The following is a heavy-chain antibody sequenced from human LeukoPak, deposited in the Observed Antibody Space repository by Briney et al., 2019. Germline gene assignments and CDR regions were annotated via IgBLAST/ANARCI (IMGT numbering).Heavy chain of an antibody. V-gene: IGHV3-7*03. CDR3: ARGVGATTFCYCYYYGMDV. J-gene: IGHJ6*02. CDR1: GFTFSSYW. D-gene: IGHD1-26*01. Sequence: PGGSLRLSCAASGFTFSSYWMSWVRQAPGKGLEWVANIKQDGSGKYYVDSVKGRFTISRDNAKNSLYLQMNSLRAEDTAVYYCARGVGATTFCYCYYYGMDVWGQGTTVTVSS. CDR2: IKQDGSGK.